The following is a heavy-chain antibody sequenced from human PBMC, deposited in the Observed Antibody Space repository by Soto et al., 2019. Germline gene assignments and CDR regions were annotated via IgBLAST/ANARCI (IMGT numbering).Heavy chain of an antibody. D-gene: IGHD6-6*01. CDR1: GGSISSGDYY. CDR3: ARVIEYSSSSSAAAGRDDRPDAFDI. CDR2: IYYSGGT. Sequence: QVQLQESGPGLVKPSQTLSLTCTVSGGSISSGDYYWSWIRQPPGKGLEWIGYIYYSGGTYYNPSLNRRVTISLATSKNQFSLKLSSVTAADTAVYYCARVIEYSSSSSAAAGRDDRPDAFDIWGQGTMVTVSS. V-gene: IGHV4-30-4*01. J-gene: IGHJ3*02.